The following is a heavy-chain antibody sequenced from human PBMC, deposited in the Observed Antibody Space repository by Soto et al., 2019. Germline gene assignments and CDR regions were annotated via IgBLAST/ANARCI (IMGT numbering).Heavy chain of an antibody. Sequence: SETLSLTCTVSGGSVSSGSYYWSWIRQPPGKGLEWIGYIYYSGSTNYNPSLKSRVTISVDTSKNQFSLKLSSVTAADAAVYYCARGAPQVDSGYDYWGQGTLVTVSS. J-gene: IGHJ4*02. CDR3: ARGAPQVDSGYDY. CDR2: IYYSGST. D-gene: IGHD5-12*01. V-gene: IGHV4-61*01. CDR1: GGSVSSGSYY.